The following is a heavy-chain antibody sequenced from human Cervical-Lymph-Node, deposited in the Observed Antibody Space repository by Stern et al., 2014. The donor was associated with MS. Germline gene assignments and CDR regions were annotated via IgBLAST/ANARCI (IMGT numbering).Heavy chain of an antibody. Sequence: EVHLVESGGGLVQPGGSLRLSCAASGFIFNTYAMSWVRQAPGKGLEWVSAISASGGITYYADSVKGRFTISRDNSKNTLYLQMNSLRAEDTAVYYCAKATINWNHYYYGMDVWGQGTTVTVSS. CDR3: AKATINWNHYYYGMDV. V-gene: IGHV3-23*04. CDR1: GFIFNTYA. J-gene: IGHJ6*02. CDR2: ISASGGIT. D-gene: IGHD1-1*01.